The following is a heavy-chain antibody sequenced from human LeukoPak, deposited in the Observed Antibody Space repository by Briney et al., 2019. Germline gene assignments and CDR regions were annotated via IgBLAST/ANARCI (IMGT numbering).Heavy chain of an antibody. CDR2: ICYDGSNK. CDR3: VTIAGGSGSYYDVGDKNFDH. J-gene: IGHJ4*02. CDR1: GFSINKFG. V-gene: IGHV3-33*01. Sequence: GGSLRLSCTASGFSINKFGMHWVRQAPGKGLDWVSLICYDGSNKKYADSAKGRFTISRDNSKNTLYLQMNSLRAEDTAVYYCVTIAGGSGSYYDVGDKNFDHWGQGILVTVSS. D-gene: IGHD3-10*01.